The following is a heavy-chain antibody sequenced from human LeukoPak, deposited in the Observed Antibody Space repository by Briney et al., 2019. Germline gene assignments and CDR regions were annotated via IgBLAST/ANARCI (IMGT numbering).Heavy chain of an antibody. CDR1: GYTFTGYY. CDR3: ARESGQWLVRGDY. D-gene: IGHD6-19*01. Sequence: ASVKVSCKASGYTFTGYYMHWVRQAPGQGLEWMGWINPNSGGTNYAQKFQGRVTITRDTSISTAYMELSRLRSDDTAVYYCARESGQWLVRGDYWGQGTLVTVSS. J-gene: IGHJ4*02. V-gene: IGHV1-2*02. CDR2: INPNSGGT.